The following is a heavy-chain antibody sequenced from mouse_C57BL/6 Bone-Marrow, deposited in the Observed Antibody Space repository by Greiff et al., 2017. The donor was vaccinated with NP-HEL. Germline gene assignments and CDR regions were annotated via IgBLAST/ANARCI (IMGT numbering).Heavy chain of an antibody. CDR3: ARKIYDVDSYYCDY. Sequence: QVQLQQSGAELVRPGPSVKMSCKASGYTFTNYWIGWAKQRPGHGLEWIGDIYPGGGYTNYNEQFKGKATLTTDKSSSTAYMQFSSLTSEDSAIYYCARKIYDVDSYYCDYWGQGTTLTVSS. D-gene: IGHD2-3*01. CDR1: GYTFTNYW. V-gene: IGHV1-63*01. CDR2: IYPGGGYT. J-gene: IGHJ2*01.